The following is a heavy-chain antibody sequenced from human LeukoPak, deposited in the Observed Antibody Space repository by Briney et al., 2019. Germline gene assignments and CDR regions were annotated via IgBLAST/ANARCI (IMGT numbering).Heavy chain of an antibody. CDR3: ARDSGSSTIL. CDR2: MYSSGST. D-gene: IGHD2-2*01. V-gene: IGHV4-4*07. Sequence: SETLSLTSTVSGGSISSYYWSCIRQPAGKGLEWIGRMYSSGSTNYNPSLKSRVTMSVDTSKKQFSLKLSSVTAADTAVYYCARDSGSSTILWGQGTLVTVSS. CDR1: GGSISSYY. J-gene: IGHJ4*02.